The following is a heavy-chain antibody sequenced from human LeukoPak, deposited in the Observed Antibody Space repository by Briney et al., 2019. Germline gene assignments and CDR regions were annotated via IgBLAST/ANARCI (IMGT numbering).Heavy chain of an antibody. V-gene: IGHV4-59*01. CDR3: ARDIGSSGLDNWFDP. J-gene: IGHJ5*02. D-gene: IGHD3-22*01. CDR2: IYYSGST. Sequence: PSETLSLTRTVSGGSISSYYWSWIRQPPGKGLEWIGYIYYSGSTNYNPSLKSRVTISVDTSKNQFSLKLSSVTAADTAVYYCARDIGSSGLDNWFDPWGQGTLVTVSS. CDR1: GGSISSYY.